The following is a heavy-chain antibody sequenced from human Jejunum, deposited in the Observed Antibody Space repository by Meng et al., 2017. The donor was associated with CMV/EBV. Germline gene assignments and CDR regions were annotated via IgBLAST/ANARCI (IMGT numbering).Heavy chain of an antibody. CDR2: IHPRGNT. J-gene: IGHJ4*02. V-gene: IGHV4-4*07. CDR3: ARECYGDQERASNY. CDR1: GTSISNYC. Sequence: QGELTECGPGLVKPSGTLSLTCTVSGTSISNYCWSWIRQTAEKGLEWIGRIHPRGNTDDNPSLKGRAVMSLDTSKNQLSLKLRSVTAADTAMYYCARECYGDQERASNYWGQGTLVTVSS. D-gene: IGHD4-17*01.